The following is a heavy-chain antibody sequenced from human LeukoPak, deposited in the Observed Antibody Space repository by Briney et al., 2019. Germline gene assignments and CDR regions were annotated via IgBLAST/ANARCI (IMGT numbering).Heavy chain of an antibody. CDR2: INSDGSTT. J-gene: IGHJ6*02. V-gene: IGHV3-74*01. CDR1: GFTFSRYW. Sequence: QPGGSLRLSCAASGFTFSRYWMNWVRHAPGKGLVWVSRINSDGSTTRYADSVKGRFTISRDNAKNTMYLQMNSLRAEDTAVYYCARENFYGMDVWGQGTTVTVSS. CDR3: ARENFYGMDV.